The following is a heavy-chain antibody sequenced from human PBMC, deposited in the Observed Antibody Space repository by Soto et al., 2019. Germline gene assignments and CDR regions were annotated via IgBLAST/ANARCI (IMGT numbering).Heavy chain of an antibody. J-gene: IGHJ4*02. CDR3: ARDPPGAGTVSYDY. CDR2: IYTGGGT. CDR1: GFTASSYY. Sequence: EVQLVESGGGLVQPGGSLRLSCAASGFTASSYYMSWVRQAPGKGLEWVSIIYTGGGTYYADSVKGRFAISRDNSKNTLYLQMSSLRAEDTAVYYCARDPPGAGTVSYDYWGQGTLVTVSS. V-gene: IGHV3-66*01. D-gene: IGHD6-19*01.